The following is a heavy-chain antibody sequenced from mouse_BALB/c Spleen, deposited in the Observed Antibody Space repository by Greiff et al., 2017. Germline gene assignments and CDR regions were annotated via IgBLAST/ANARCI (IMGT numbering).Heavy chain of an antibody. Sequence: DLVKPGASVKLSCKASGYTFTSYWINWIKQRPGQGLEWIGRIAPGSGSTYYNEMFKGKATLTVDTSSSTAYIQLSSLSSEDSAVYFCACYDYWGRGTTLTVSS. CDR1: GYTFTSYW. D-gene: IGHD1-1*01. CDR3: ACYDY. J-gene: IGHJ2*01. CDR2: IAPGSGST. V-gene: IGHV1S41*01.